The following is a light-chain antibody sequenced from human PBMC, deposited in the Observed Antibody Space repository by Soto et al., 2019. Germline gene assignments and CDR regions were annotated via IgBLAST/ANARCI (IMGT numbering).Light chain of an antibody. CDR3: HQYADSPQT. CDR2: AAS. CDR1: QSVSSSF. J-gene: IGKJ2*01. V-gene: IGKV3-20*01. Sequence: EIVMTQSPATLSVSPGARATLSCRASQSVSSSFLAWYQQKPGQAPRLLIHAASTGATGIPARFRGSGSGTDFTLTISSLEPEDSAVYFCHQYADSPQTFGQGTKVDIK.